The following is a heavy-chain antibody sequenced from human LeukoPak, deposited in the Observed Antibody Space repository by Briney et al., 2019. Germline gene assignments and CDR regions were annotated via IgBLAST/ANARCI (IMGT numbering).Heavy chain of an antibody. CDR1: GGSISSYY. CDR3: ARVGYSSRYRYYFDY. D-gene: IGHD6-13*01. CDR2: IYYSGST. J-gene: IGHJ4*02. V-gene: IGHV4-59*01. Sequence: PSETLSLTCTVSGGSISSYYWSWIRQPPGKGLEWIGYIYYSGSTNYNPSLKSRVTISVDTSKNQFSLKLSSVTAADTAVYYCARVGYSSRYRYYFDYWGQGTLVTVSS.